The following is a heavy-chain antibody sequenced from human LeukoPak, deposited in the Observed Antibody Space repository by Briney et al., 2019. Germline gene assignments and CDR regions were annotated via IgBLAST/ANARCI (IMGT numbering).Heavy chain of an antibody. CDR2: LRGDAET. J-gene: IGHJ4*02. Sequence: GGSLRLSCAASGFTLSNYAMSWVRQAPAGGLEWGSSLRGDAETFYADSVKGRFTLSRDDSRNTVYLQLNNLRVEDTAVYYCAKASWVSNVDAVLWGQGTLVTVSS. CDR3: AKASWVSNVDAVL. CDR1: GFTLSNYA. D-gene: IGHD1-1*01. V-gene: IGHV3-23*01.